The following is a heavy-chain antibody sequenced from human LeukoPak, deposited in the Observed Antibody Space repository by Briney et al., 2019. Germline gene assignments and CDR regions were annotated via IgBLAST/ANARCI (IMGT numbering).Heavy chain of an antibody. CDR3: ARDVGFMVRGYGMDV. CDR2: IKQDGSEK. D-gene: IGHD3-10*01. Sequence: GGSLRLSCAASGFTFSSYWMSWVRQAPGKGLEWVGKIKQDGSEKKYVDSVKGRFTISRDNAKNSLYLQMNSLRAEDTAVYYCARDVGFMVRGYGMDVWGEGATVTASS. V-gene: IGHV3-7*01. CDR1: GFTFSSYW. J-gene: IGHJ6*04.